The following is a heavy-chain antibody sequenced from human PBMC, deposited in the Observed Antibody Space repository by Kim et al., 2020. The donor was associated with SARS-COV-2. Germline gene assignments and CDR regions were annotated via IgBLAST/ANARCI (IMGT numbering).Heavy chain of an antibody. V-gene: IGHV3-23*03. J-gene: IGHJ6*02. CDR3: MKAKVDV. CDR2: GSGQ. Sequence: GSGQNYADSVKSRLTISRDSSRNTLYLQMNSLRVEDTAVYYCMKAKVDVWGQGTTVTVSS.